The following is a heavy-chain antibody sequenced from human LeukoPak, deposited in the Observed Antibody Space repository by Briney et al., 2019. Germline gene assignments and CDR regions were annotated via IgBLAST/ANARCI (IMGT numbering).Heavy chain of an antibody. J-gene: IGHJ4*02. Sequence: GGSLRLSCAASGFTFSNAWMSWVRQAPGKGLEWVGRIKSKTDGGTTDYAAPVKGRFTISRDDSKNTLYLQMNSLKTEDTAVYYCTIDRSTYYDFWSGYYYGYFDYWGQGTLVTVSS. D-gene: IGHD3-3*01. V-gene: IGHV3-15*01. CDR3: TIDRSTYYDFWSGYYYGYFDY. CDR1: GFTFSNAW. CDR2: IKSKTDGGTT.